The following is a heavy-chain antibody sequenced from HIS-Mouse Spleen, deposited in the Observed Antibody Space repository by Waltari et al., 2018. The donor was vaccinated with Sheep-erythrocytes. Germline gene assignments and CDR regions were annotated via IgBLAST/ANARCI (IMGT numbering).Heavy chain of an antibody. D-gene: IGHD3-3*01. CDR2: RKQDGSEK. J-gene: IGHJ3*02. CDR1: GFTFSSYW. V-gene: IGHV3-7*01. CDR3: ARGRSGYYGFDI. Sequence: EVQLVESGGGLVQPGGSLRLSCAASGFTFSSYWMSWVGQAPGRGLEWVANRKQDGSEKYYVDSVKGRFTISRDNAKNSLYLQMNSLRADDTAVYYCARGRSGYYGFDIWGQGTMVTVSS.